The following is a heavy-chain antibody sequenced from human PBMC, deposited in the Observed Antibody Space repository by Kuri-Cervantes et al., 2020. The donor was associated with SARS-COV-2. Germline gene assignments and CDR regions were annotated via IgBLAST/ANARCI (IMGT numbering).Heavy chain of an antibody. Sequence: GESLKISCAASGFTFSSYSMNWVRQAPGKGLEWVSSISSSSSYIYYADSVKGRFTISRDNAKNSLHLQMSSLRAEDTAVYYCARDLRLGKSLDYWGQGTLVTVSS. J-gene: IGHJ4*02. V-gene: IGHV3-21*01. CDR1: GFTFSSYS. D-gene: IGHD7-27*01. CDR3: ARDLRLGKSLDY. CDR2: ISSSSSYI.